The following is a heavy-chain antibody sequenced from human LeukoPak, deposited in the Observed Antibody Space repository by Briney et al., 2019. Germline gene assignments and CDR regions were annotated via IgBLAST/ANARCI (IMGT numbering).Heavy chain of an antibody. Sequence: ASVKVSCKASGYTFTSYAMHWVRQAPGQRLEWMGWINAGNGNTKYSQKFQGRVTITRDTSASTAYMELSSLRSEDTAVYYCARVATTMVRGVMMLDYWGQGTLVTVSS. D-gene: IGHD3-10*01. V-gene: IGHV1-3*01. CDR2: INAGNGNT. CDR1: GYTFTSYA. J-gene: IGHJ4*02. CDR3: ARVATTMVRGVMMLDY.